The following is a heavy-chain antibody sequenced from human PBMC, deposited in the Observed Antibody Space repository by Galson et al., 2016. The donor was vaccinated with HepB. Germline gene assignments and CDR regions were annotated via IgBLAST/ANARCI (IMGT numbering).Heavy chain of an antibody. D-gene: IGHD3-16*02. CDR1: GGSISSYY. V-gene: IGHV4-59*01. CDR2: IYYSGST. J-gene: IGHJ4*02. CDR3: ARGQNYDYVWGSYRPIPFDY. Sequence: ETLSLTCTVSGGSISSYYWSWIRQPPGKGLEWIGYIYYSGSTNYSPSLKSRVTISVDTSKNQFSLKLSSVTAADTAVYYCARGQNYDYVWGSYRPIPFDYWGQGTLVTVSS.